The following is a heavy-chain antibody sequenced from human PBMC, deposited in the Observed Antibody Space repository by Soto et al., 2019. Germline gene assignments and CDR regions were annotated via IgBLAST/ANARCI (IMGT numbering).Heavy chain of an antibody. D-gene: IGHD1-1*01. J-gene: IGHJ4*02. CDR2: IVPMINKI. V-gene: IGHV1-69*02. Sequence: QVQLVQSGAEVERPGSSVKVSCKTSGGTTSSYTIGWVRQAPGQGLEWIGNIVPMINKIDYAQKFQGRVTITADKSTRTVYMELYSLRSEDTAVYFCAPRTGNWNPLADWGQGTLVTVSS. CDR3: APRTGNWNPLAD. CDR1: GGTTSSYT.